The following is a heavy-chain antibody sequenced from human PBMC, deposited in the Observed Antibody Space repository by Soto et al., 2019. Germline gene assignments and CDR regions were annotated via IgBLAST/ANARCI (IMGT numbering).Heavy chain of an antibody. CDR3: ARADMVRGVSY. V-gene: IGHV3-66*01. CDR2: IYSGGST. D-gene: IGHD3-10*01. J-gene: IGHJ4*02. Sequence: EVQLVESGGGLVQPGGSLRLSCAVSGFTVSNNYMSWVRQAPGKGLEWVSVIYSGGSTYYADSVKGRFTISRDNSKNTLYLQMNSLRAEATAVYYCARADMVRGVSYWGQGTLVTVSS. CDR1: GFTVSNNY.